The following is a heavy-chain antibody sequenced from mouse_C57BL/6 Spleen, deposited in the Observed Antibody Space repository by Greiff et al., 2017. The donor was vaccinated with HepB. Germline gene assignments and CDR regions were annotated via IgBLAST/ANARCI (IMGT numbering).Heavy chain of an antibody. CDR2: IDPSDSYT. D-gene: IGHD1-1*01. J-gene: IGHJ2*01. Sequence: VQLQQSGAELVKPGASVKLSCKASGYTFTSYWMQWVKQRPGQGLEWIGEIDPSDSYTNYNQKFKGKATLTVDTSSSTAYMQLSSLTSEDSAVYYCARGTVVHFDYWGQGTTLTVSS. CDR3: ARGTVVHFDY. CDR1: GYTFTSYW. V-gene: IGHV1-50*01.